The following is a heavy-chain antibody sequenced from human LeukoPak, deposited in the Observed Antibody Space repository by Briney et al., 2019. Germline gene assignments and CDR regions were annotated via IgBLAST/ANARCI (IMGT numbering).Heavy chain of an antibody. CDR3: ARDTYYDILTGYPFFDY. CDR1: GFTFSSYS. J-gene: IGHJ4*02. CDR2: ISSSSSYI. V-gene: IGHV3-21*01. D-gene: IGHD3-9*01. Sequence: GGSLRLSCAASGFTFSSYSMNWVRQAPGKGLEWVSSISSSSSYIYYADSVKGRFTISRDNAKNSLYLQMNSLRAEDTAVYYCARDTYYDILTGYPFFDYWGQGTLVTVSS.